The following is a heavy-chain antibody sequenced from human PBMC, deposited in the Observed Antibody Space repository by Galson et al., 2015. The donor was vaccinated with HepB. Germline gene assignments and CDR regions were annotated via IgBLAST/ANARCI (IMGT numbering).Heavy chain of an antibody. D-gene: IGHD3-3*01. CDR3: ARVWVANYDFWSGHYNYYMDV. CDR1: GFTLSADA. Sequence: SLRLSCAASGFTLSADARNWVRQAPGKGLEWVSSISSSSAYISYADSVKGRFTVYRDNAENSLYLQMNSLRVEDTAVYYCARVWVANYDFWSGHYNYYMDVWGKGTTVTVSS. CDR2: ISSSSAYI. V-gene: IGHV3-21*01. J-gene: IGHJ6*03.